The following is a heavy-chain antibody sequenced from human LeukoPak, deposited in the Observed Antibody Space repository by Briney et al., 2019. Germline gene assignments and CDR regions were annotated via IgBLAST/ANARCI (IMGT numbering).Heavy chain of an antibody. CDR2: IRYDGSNI. J-gene: IGHJ4*02. CDR3: AREHYGENQG. D-gene: IGHD4-17*01. Sequence: GGSLRLSCAAPGFTFSSDGMHWVRQAPGKGLEWMGFIRYDGSNIYYEDSVKGRFTISRDNSKNTLYLQMNSLRAEDTAVYYCAREHYGENQGWGQGTLVTVSS. V-gene: IGHV3-30*02. CDR1: GFTFSSDG.